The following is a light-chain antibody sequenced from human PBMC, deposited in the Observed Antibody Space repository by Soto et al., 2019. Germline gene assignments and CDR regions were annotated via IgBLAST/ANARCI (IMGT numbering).Light chain of an antibody. Sequence: QSVLTQPPSASGTPGQRVTISCSGSSSNIGSNTVNWYHQLPGTAPKLLIYTNDQRPSGVPDRFSGSKSGTLASLAISGLQSEDEADYYCAAWDGSLSTYVFGTGTKLTVL. J-gene: IGLJ1*01. CDR1: SSNIGSNT. CDR2: TND. CDR3: AAWDGSLSTYV. V-gene: IGLV1-44*01.